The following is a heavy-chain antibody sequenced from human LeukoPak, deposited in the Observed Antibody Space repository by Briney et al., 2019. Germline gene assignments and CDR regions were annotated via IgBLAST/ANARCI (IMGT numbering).Heavy chain of an antibody. Sequence: GGSPRLSCAASGFTFSSYSMNWVRQAPGKGLEWVSSISSSSSYIYYADSVKGRFTISRDNAKNSLYLQMNSLRAEDTAVYYCAMDDYGDYVPVLWGQGTLVTVSS. D-gene: IGHD4-17*01. CDR1: GFTFSSYS. CDR3: AMDDYGDYVPVL. J-gene: IGHJ4*02. V-gene: IGHV3-21*01. CDR2: ISSSSSYI.